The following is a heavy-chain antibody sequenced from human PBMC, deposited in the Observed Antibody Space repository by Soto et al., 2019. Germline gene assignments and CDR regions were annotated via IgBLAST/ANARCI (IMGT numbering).Heavy chain of an antibody. J-gene: IGHJ5*02. CDR2: IYYSGST. D-gene: IGHD3-10*01. CDR3: ARHPDVARGGFDP. Sequence: SETLSLTCTVSGGSLSSSRYYWGRIRQPPGEGLEWSGSIYYSGSTHYNPSLKSRVTISVDTSKNQFSLKLSSVTAADTAVYHCARHPDVARGGFDPWGQGTLVTVSS. CDR1: GGSLSSSRYY. V-gene: IGHV4-39*01.